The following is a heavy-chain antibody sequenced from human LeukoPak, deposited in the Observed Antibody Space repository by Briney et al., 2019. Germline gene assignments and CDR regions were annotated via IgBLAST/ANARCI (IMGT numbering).Heavy chain of an antibody. V-gene: IGHV3-23*01. CDR2: ITDSGGST. CDR3: AKDTSARRGSLNG. CDR1: GFTFKNFW. J-gene: IGHJ4*02. Sequence: GGSLRLSCAASGFTFKNFWMTWVRQAPGKGLEWVSAITDSGGSTSYADSVRGRFTISRDNSKNTLYLQMNSLRAEDTAVYYCAKDTSARRGSLNGWGQGTLVTVSS. D-gene: IGHD3-16*02.